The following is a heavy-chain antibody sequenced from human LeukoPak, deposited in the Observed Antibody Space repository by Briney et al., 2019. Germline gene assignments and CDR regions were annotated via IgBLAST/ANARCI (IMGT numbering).Heavy chain of an antibody. D-gene: IGHD4-17*01. CDR1: GFTFSSYG. Sequence: GGSLRLSCAASGFTFSSYGMHWVRQAPGKGLEWVAVIWYDGSNKYYADSVKGRFTISRDNSKNTLYLQMNSLRAEDTAVYYRARDRSGYGDYYYYGMDVWGQGTTVTVSS. J-gene: IGHJ6*02. CDR3: ARDRSGYGDYYYYGMDV. CDR2: IWYDGSNK. V-gene: IGHV3-33*01.